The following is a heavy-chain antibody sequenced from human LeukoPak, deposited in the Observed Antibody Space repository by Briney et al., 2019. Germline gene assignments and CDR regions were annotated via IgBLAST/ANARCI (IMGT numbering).Heavy chain of an antibody. Sequence: PGGSLRLSCAASGFTFSSYAMSWVRQAPGKGLEWVSAISGSGGSTYYADSVKGRFTISRDNSKNTLYLQMNSLRAEDTAVYYCARDGPIVVVTPSYYYYYYMDVWGKGTTVTVSS. CDR2: ISGSGGST. CDR3: ARDGPIVVVTPSYYYYYYMDV. J-gene: IGHJ6*03. V-gene: IGHV3-23*01. CDR1: GFTFSSYA. D-gene: IGHD3-22*01.